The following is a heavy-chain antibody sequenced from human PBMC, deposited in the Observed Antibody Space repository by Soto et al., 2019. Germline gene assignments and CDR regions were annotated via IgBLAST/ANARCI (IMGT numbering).Heavy chain of an antibody. J-gene: IGHJ6*02. CDR1: GFTFSTYS. CDR3: ARDRYSYYDFWSGSLPYYYYGMDV. V-gene: IGHV3-48*01. Sequence: PGGSLRLSCAASGFTFSTYSMNWVRQAPGKGLERVSYISSRSSTIFYTEYVKGRFTVSRDNAKKSLFLQMNSLRAEYTSVYYCARDRYSYYDFWSGSLPYYYYGMDVWGQGTTVTVSS. CDR2: ISSRSSTI. D-gene: IGHD3-3*01.